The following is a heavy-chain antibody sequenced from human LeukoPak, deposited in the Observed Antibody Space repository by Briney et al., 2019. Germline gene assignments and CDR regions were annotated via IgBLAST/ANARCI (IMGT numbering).Heavy chain of an antibody. CDR3: ARALGTTVTSAYYYYYYGMDV. CDR1: GFTFSSYA. J-gene: IGHJ6*02. CDR2: ISYDGSNK. D-gene: IGHD4-11*01. V-gene: IGHV3-30-3*01. Sequence: PGRSLRLSCAASGFTFSSYAMHWVRQAPGKGLEWVAVISYDGSNKYYADSVKGRFTISRDNSKNTLYLQMNSLRAEDPAVYYCARALGTTVTSAYYYYYYGMDVWGQGTTVTVSS.